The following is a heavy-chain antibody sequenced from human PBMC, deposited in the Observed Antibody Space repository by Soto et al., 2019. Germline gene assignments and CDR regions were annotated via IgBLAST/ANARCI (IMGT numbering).Heavy chain of an antibody. V-gene: IGHV4-30-4*01. CDR2: IYYSGST. Sequence: QVQLQESGPGLVKPSQTLSLTCTVSGGSISSGDYYWSWIRQPPGKGLEWIGYIYYSGSTYYNPSLKSRVTISLDTSKNQFSLKLSSVTAADTAVYYCARGFRSSAFWSGYYEPYYFDYWGQGTLVTVSS. CDR3: ARGFRSSAFWSGYYEPYYFDY. CDR1: GGSISSGDYY. D-gene: IGHD3-3*01. J-gene: IGHJ4*02.